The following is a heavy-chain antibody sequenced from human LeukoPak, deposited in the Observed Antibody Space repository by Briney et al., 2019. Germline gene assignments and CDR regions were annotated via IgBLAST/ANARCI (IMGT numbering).Heavy chain of an antibody. CDR1: GFTVSTYA. Sequence: PGGSLRLSCAAPGFTVSTYAMTWVRQAPGKGLEWVSAISGSGGSTYYADSVKGRFTISRDNSKNTLYLQMNSLRAEDTAVYYCARGDSGYSYGSDYWGQGTLVTVSS. CDR3: ARGDSGYSYGSDY. CDR2: ISGSGGST. J-gene: IGHJ4*02. D-gene: IGHD5-18*01. V-gene: IGHV3-23*01.